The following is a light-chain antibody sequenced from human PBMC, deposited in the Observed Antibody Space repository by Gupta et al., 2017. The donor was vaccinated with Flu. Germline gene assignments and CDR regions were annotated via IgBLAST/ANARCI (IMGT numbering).Light chain of an antibody. CDR1: QSVNNNL. CDR2: GAS. J-gene: IGKJ2*01. Sequence: PMERATLSCRASQSVNNNLLTWYQQKPGQAPRLLIYGASSRATGIPDRFSGSGSGTDFTLTIRRLEPEDFAVYYCQQYGTSLHTFGQGTKVEIK. CDR3: QQYGTSLHT. V-gene: IGKV3-20*01.